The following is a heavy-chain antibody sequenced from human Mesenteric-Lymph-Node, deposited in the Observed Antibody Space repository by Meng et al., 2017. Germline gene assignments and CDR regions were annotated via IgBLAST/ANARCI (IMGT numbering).Heavy chain of an antibody. CDR2: IRSKATGYAT. CDR1: GFSFTDSA. D-gene: IGHD3-10*01. V-gene: IGHV3-73*01. Sequence: GESLKISCAASGFSFTDSAMHWVPQASGKGLEWVGRIRSKATGYATEHSASVRGRFTISRDDSKNTAYLQMNSLITDDTAVYYCVLGEGVAGRRYYRDAFDTWGQGTMVTVSS. J-gene: IGHJ3*02. CDR3: VLGEGVAGRRYYRDAFDT.